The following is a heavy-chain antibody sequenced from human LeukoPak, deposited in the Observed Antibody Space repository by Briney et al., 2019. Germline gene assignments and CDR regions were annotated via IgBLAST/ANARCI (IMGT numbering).Heavy chain of an antibody. CDR1: GFTFSSYE. V-gene: IGHV3-48*03. J-gene: IGHJ4*02. D-gene: IGHD7-27*01. Sequence: SGGSLRLSCAASGFTFSSYELNWVRQAPGKGLEWISYISSSGTTIYYTDSVKGRFTISRDNAKNSLYLQMNSLRAEDTAVYYCARGLGKGDYWGQGTLATVSS. CDR3: ARGLGKGDY. CDR2: ISSSGTTI.